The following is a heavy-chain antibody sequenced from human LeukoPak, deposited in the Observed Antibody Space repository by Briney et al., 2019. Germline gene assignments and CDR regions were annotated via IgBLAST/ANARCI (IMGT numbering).Heavy chain of an antibody. CDR1: GGSISSYY. Sequence: PSETLSLTCTVSGGSISSYYWTWIRQPPGKGLEWLGYIYYSGSTNYNPSLKSRVTISVDTSKNQFSLKLSSVTAADTAVYYCARAPGYSYGYGAFDIWGQGTMVTVSS. CDR2: IYYSGST. J-gene: IGHJ3*02. CDR3: ARAPGYSYGYGAFDI. D-gene: IGHD5-18*01. V-gene: IGHV4-59*01.